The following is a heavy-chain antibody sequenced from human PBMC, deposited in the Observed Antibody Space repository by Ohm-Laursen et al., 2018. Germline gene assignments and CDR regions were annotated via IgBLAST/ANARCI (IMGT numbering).Heavy chain of an antibody. CDR2: ITTSSGYI. V-gene: IGHV3-21*01. CDR3: ARDAGYDYGDNGAFDI. CDR1: GFIFTDYT. D-gene: IGHD4-17*01. Sequence: SLRLSCAASGFIFTDYTMNWFRQTPGRGPEWVSSITTSSGYIYYADSVKGRFTISRDNSKNTLYLQMNSLRAEDTAVYYCARDAGYDYGDNGAFDIWGQGTMVTVSS. J-gene: IGHJ3*02.